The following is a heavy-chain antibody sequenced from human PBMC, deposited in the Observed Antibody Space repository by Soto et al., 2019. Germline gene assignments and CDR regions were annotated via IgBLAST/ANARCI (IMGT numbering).Heavy chain of an antibody. CDR3: AHRHRASGGLFDY. D-gene: IGHD3-10*01. CDR2: IYWDDDK. J-gene: IGHJ4*02. V-gene: IGHV2-5*02. Sequence: QITLKESGPTLVKPTQTLTLTCTFSGFSLDTSGVAVGWIRQPPGKGLEWLSVIYWDDDKRSSPSLRSRLTTTTDTSKNQVVLKMTNMDPADTATYYGAHRHRASGGLFDYWGQGTLVTVSS. CDR1: GFSLDTSGVA.